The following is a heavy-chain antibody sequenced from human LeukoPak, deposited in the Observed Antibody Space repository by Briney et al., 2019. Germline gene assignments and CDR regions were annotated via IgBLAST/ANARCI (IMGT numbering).Heavy chain of an antibody. CDR1: GGSFSGYY. V-gene: IGHV4-34*01. D-gene: IGHD3-10*01. CDR3: ARRGGANWFDP. Sequence: SETLSLTCAVYGGSFSGYYWGWIRQPPGKGLEWIGEINHSGSTNYNPSLKSRVTISVDTSKNQFSLKLSSVTAADTAVYYCARRGGANWFDPWGQGTLVTVSS. J-gene: IGHJ5*02. CDR2: INHSGST.